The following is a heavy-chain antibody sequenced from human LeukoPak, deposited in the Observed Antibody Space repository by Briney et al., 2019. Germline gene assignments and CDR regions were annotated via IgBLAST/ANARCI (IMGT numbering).Heavy chain of an antibody. Sequence: GGSLRLSCAASGFSFRSYSVNWVRQSPGKGLEWISYIGGGDRIYYADSMRGRFTISRDNAKNSVYLQMNSLRVEDTAVYYCVRGGQGRDDYFDYWGQGTLVTVSS. CDR1: GFSFRSYS. V-gene: IGHV3-48*04. CDR2: IGGGDRI. J-gene: IGHJ4*02. CDR3: VRGGQGRDDYFDY.